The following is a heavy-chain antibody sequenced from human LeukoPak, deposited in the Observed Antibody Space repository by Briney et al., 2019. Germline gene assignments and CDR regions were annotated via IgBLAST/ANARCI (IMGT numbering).Heavy chain of an antibody. V-gene: IGHV1-8*01. Sequence: ASVEVSCKASGYTFTSYDINWVRQATGQGLEWMGWMNPNSGNTGYAQKFQGRVTMTRNTSISTAYMELSSLRSEDTAVYYCARAYYDYVWGSYRLYYFDYWGQGTLVTVSS. CDR3: ARAYYDYVWGSYRLYYFDY. J-gene: IGHJ4*02. D-gene: IGHD3-16*02. CDR1: GYTFTSYD. CDR2: MNPNSGNT.